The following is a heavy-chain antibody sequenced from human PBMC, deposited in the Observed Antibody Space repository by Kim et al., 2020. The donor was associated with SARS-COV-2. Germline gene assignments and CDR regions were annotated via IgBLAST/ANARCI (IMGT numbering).Heavy chain of an antibody. J-gene: IGHJ6*02. CDR2: P. V-gene: IGHV7-4-1*02. CDR3: ARDWGGYGMDV. Sequence: PTYAQGFTGRFVSSLDTSVSTAYLQISSLKAEDTAVYYCARDWGGYGMDVWGQGTTVTVSS. D-gene: IGHD3-16*01.